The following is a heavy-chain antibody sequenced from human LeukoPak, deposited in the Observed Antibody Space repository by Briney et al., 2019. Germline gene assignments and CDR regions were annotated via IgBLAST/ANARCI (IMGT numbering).Heavy chain of an antibody. Sequence: SETLSLTCTVSGGSIRSSRYYWGRIRQSPGKRLEWIGSVSFFGNSYYRSSLLSRLTISIDRSKTQISLNLTSVTAADTAVYYCATHGEGSYFESGGQGTLVTVSS. J-gene: IGHJ4*02. CDR2: VSFFGNS. D-gene: IGHD3-10*01. CDR1: GGSIRSSRYY. CDR3: ATHGEGSYFES. V-gene: IGHV4-39*01.